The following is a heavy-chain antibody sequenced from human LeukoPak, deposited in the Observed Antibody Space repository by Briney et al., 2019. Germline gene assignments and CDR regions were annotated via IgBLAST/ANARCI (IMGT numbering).Heavy chain of an antibody. J-gene: IGHJ4*02. Sequence: AGSLRLSCAASGFTFSSYSMNWVRQAPGKGLEWVSSISSSSSYIYYADSVKGRFTISRDNAKNSLYLQMNSLRAEDTAVYYCARDPGYGDYGKWYFDYWGQGTLVTVSS. V-gene: IGHV3-21*01. CDR2: ISSSSSYI. D-gene: IGHD4-17*01. CDR3: ARDPGYGDYGKWYFDY. CDR1: GFTFSSYS.